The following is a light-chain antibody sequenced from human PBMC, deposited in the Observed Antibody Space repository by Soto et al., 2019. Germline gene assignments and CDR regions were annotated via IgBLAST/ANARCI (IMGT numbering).Light chain of an antibody. Sequence: QSFLTQPRSVSGSPGQSVTISCTGTSSDVGGYNYVSWYQQHPGNAPKLMIYDVSKRPSGVPDRFSGSKSGNTASLTISGLQAEDEADYDCCSYAGSSLFGGGTKLTVL. J-gene: IGLJ2*01. CDR3: CSYAGSSL. V-gene: IGLV2-11*01. CDR2: DVS. CDR1: SSDVGGYNY.